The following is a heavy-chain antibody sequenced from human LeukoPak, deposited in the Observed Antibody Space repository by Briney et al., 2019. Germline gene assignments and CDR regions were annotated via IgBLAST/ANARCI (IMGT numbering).Heavy chain of an antibody. CDR3: ARFHPDRRIIAAAGFSFIANYFDY. V-gene: IGHV4-39*01. D-gene: IGHD6-13*01. J-gene: IGHJ4*02. Sequence: SETLSLTCTVSGGSISSSSYYWGWIRQPPGKGLEWIGSIYYSGSTYYNPSLKSRVTISVDTSKNQFSLKLSSVTAADTAVYYCARFHPDRRIIAAAGFSFIANYFDYWGQGTLVTVSS. CDR1: GGSISSSSYY. CDR2: IYYSGST.